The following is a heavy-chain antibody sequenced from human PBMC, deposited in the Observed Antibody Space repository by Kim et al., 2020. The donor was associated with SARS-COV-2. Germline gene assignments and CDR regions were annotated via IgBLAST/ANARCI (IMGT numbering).Heavy chain of an antibody. D-gene: IGHD3-9*01. CDR3: AKGHQIFYFGLWGAFDC. CDR2: ISGSAAAT. CDR1: GLTFSSYA. V-gene: IGHV3-23*01. Sequence: GGSLRLSCAASGLTFSSYAMIWVRQAPGKGLEWVSLISGSAAATEYADSVKGRFTISRDNSKNTLYLQMNSLRAEDTAFYFCAKGHQIFYFGLWGAFDC. J-gene: IGHJ4*01.